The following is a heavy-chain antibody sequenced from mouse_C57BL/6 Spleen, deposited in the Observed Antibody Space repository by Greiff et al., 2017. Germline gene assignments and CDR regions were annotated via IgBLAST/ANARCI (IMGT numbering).Heavy chain of an antibody. CDR1: GYTFTDYN. CDR2: INPNNGGT. D-gene: IGHD2-3*01. J-gene: IGHJ3*01. CDR3: ASVGDGYSKGPWFAY. Sequence: EVQLQQSGPELVKPGASVKIPCKASGYTFTDYNMAWVKQSHGKSLEWIGVINPNNGGTIYHQQFKGKATLTVDKSSSTAYMELRRLTADDTAIYYCASVGDGYSKGPWFAYWGQGTMVTVSA. V-gene: IGHV1-18*01.